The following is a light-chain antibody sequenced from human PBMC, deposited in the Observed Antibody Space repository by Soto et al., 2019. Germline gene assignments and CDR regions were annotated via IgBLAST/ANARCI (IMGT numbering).Light chain of an antibody. CDR2: EVT. CDR1: RSDVGGYQY. CDR3: SSYGGSNTVI. Sequence: QSALTQPPSASGSPGQSVTISCTGTRSDVGGYQYVSWYQQHPGKVPKLMIYEVTKRPSGVPDRFSGSKAGNTASLTVSGLQPEDEADYYCSSYGGSNTVIFGGRTKLTVL. J-gene: IGLJ2*01. V-gene: IGLV2-8*01.